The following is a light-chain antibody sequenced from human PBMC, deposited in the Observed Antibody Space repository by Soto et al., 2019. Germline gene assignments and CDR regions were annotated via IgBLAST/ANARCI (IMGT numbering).Light chain of an antibody. CDR1: QSVGSY. CDR3: QQRSIWPRNT. V-gene: IGKV3-11*01. Sequence: EIVLTQSPATLSFSSVERATFSCRASQSVGSYLAWYQQKPGQPPRLLIYDASNRATGIPARFSGSGSGTDFTLTISSLEPEDVAVYYCQQRSIWPRNTFGLGTKLEIK. J-gene: IGKJ2*01. CDR2: DAS.